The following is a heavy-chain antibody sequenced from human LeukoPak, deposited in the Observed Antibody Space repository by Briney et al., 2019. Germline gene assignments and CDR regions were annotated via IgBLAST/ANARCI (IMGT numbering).Heavy chain of an antibody. J-gene: IGHJ4*02. D-gene: IGHD3-22*01. Sequence: SETLSLTCTVSGGSISSYYWSWIRQPPGKGLEWIGYIYYSGSTNYKPSLKSRVTISVDTSKNQFSLKLSSVTAADTAVYYCASAPGYDSSGPTGGFDYWGQGTLVTVSS. CDR3: ASAPGYDSSGPTGGFDY. CDR2: IYYSGST. V-gene: IGHV4-59*12. CDR1: GGSISSYY.